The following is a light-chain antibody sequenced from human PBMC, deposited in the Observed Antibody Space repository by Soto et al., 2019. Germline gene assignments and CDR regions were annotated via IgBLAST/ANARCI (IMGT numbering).Light chain of an antibody. J-gene: IGKJ1*01. CDR2: GAS. CDR3: QQHSHWPPWT. V-gene: IGKV3-11*01. Sequence: EVVLTQSPATLSLSPGERATLSCRASQNVRTFLDWYQQKTGQAPRLLIYGASNRATGIPVRFSGSGSGTDFTLTISRLEPEDFAVYYCQQHSHWPPWTFGQGTRVEIQ. CDR1: QNVRTF.